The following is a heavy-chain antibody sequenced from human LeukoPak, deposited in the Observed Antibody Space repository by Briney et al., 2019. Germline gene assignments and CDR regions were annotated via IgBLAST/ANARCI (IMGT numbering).Heavy chain of an antibody. CDR1: GGSFSGYY. Sequence: PSETLSLTCAVYGGSFSGYYWSWIRQPPGKGLEWIGEINHRGSTNYNPSLKSRVTISVDTSKNQFSLKLSSVTAADTAVYYCARGSFDFWSGYYTAYYYYMDVWGKGTTVTVSS. CDR3: ARGSFDFWSGYYTAYYYYMDV. CDR2: INHRGST. J-gene: IGHJ6*03. D-gene: IGHD3-3*01. V-gene: IGHV4-34*01.